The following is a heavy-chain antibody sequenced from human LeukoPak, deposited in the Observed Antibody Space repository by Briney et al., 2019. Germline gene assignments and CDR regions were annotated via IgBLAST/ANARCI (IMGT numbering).Heavy chain of an antibody. CDR3: ARTSSSGLDY. Sequence: GASVKVSCKASGYTFTGYYMHWVRQAPGQGLEWMGWINPNSGGTNYAQKFQGRVTVTADKSTSTAYMELSSLRSEDTAMYYCARTSSSGLDYWGQGTLVIVSS. D-gene: IGHD6-19*01. CDR1: GYTFTGYY. CDR2: INPNSGGT. V-gene: IGHV1-2*02. J-gene: IGHJ4*02.